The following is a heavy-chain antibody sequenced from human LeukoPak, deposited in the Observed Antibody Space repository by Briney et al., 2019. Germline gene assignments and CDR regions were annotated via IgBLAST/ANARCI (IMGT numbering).Heavy chain of an antibody. Sequence: SETLSLTCTVSDGSITNYGWSWVRQPPGKGLEFIGHVHYSGTANHNPSLRSRVTISIDTSKKHFFLKLKSVTAADTAVYYCARGYGDFRVEGRYFHSWGQGTLATVSS. CDR2: VHYSGTA. CDR3: ARGYGDFRVEGRYFHS. CDR1: DGSITNYG. J-gene: IGHJ4*02. D-gene: IGHD4-17*01. V-gene: IGHV4-59*01.